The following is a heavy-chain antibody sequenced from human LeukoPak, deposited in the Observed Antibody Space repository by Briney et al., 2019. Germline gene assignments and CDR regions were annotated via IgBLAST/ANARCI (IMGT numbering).Heavy chain of an antibody. J-gene: IGHJ3*02. Sequence: GGSLRLSCAASGFTFSSYSMNWVRQAPGKGLEWVSYISSSSSTIYYADSVKGRFTISRDNAKNSLYLQMNSLRAEDTAVYYCARVSFFWWELPDAFDIWGQGTMVTVSS. D-gene: IGHD1-26*01. CDR2: ISSSSSTI. CDR3: ARVSFFWWELPDAFDI. CDR1: GFTFSSYS. V-gene: IGHV3-48*01.